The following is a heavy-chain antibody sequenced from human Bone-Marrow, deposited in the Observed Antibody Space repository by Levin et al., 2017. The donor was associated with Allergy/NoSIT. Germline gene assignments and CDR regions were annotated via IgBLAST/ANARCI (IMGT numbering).Heavy chain of an antibody. CDR2: ISYDGSTQ. CDR1: GFSFSRHG. V-gene: IGHV3-30*18. CDR3: AKDVSHQWLAPFDS. Sequence: GESLKISCAASGFSFSRHGMHWVRQAPGKGLEWVAVISYDGSTQRYVDSVKGRFTISRDDSKNTLYLQMNSLRGEDTAVYYCAKDVSHQWLAPFDSWGQGTLVTVSS. J-gene: IGHJ4*02. D-gene: IGHD6-19*01.